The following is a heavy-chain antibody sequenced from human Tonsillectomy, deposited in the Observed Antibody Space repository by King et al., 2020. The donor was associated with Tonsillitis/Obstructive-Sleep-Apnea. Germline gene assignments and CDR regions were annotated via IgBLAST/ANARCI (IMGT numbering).Heavy chain of an antibody. CDR3: ASGVSVDTDFDI. J-gene: IGHJ3*02. V-gene: IGHV1-2*02. CDR2: INPNNGGT. D-gene: IGHD5-18*01. CDR1: GYTFTDYY. Sequence: QLVESGAEVKKPGASVKVSCKASGYTFTDYYMHWVRQAPGQGLEWMGWINPNNGGTNYAQKFQGRVTMTRDTSISTAYMELSRVRSDDTAVYYCASGVSVDTDFDIWGQGTMVTVSS.